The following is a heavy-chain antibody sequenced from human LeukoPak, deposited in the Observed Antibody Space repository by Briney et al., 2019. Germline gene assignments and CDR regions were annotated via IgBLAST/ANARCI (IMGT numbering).Heavy chain of an antibody. D-gene: IGHD1-26*01. CDR1: GGSISNSSSY. CDR2: TYYSGST. J-gene: IGHJ4*02. CDR3: ARHSPVGIFYFDY. Sequence: SETLSLTCTVSGGSISNSSSYWGWIRQPPGKGLEWIGSTYYSGSTYYNPSLKSRVTISVDTSKNQFSLKLSSVTAADTAVYYCARHSPVGIFYFDYWGQGTLVTVSS. V-gene: IGHV4-39*01.